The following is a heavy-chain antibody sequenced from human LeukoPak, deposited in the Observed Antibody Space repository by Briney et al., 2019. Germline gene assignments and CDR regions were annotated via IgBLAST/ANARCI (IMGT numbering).Heavy chain of an antibody. J-gene: IGHJ4*02. CDR1: GGSIRITSISISTHS. V-gene: IGHV4-39*01. Sequence: ASETPSLTCSVSGGSIRITSISISTHSWVWIRQPPGKGLEWIGSIYYNGGTYYNPSLRSRSTMSVDTSKNQFSLKLSSVTAADTAVYHCARIEKWVYYFDFWGQGTLATVSS. CDR3: ARIEKWVYYFDF. CDR2: IYYNGGT. D-gene: IGHD2-8*01.